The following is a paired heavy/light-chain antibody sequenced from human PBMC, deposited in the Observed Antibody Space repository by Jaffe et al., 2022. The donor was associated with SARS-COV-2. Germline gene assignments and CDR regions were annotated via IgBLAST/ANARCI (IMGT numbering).Light chain of an antibody. CDR3: QQRSNWPPMT. Sequence: EIVLTQSPATLSLSPGERATLSCRASQSVSSYLAWYQQKPGQAPRLLIYDASNRATGIPARFSGSGSGTDFTLTISSLEPEDFAVYYCQQRSNWPPMTFGGGTKVEIK. V-gene: IGKV3-11*01. CDR1: QSVSSY. CDR2: DAS. J-gene: IGKJ4*01.
Heavy chain of an antibody. CDR3: ARLSKVAYYFDY. V-gene: IGHV4-30-4*01. Sequence: QVQLQESGPGLVKPSQTLSLTCTVSGGSISSGDYYWSWIRQPPGKGLEWIGYIYYSGSTYYNPSLKSRVTISVDTSKNQFSLKLSSVTAADTAVYYCARLSKVAYYFDYWGQGTLVTVSS. CDR2: IYYSGST. D-gene: IGHD2-15*01. CDR1: GGSISSGDYY. J-gene: IGHJ4*02.